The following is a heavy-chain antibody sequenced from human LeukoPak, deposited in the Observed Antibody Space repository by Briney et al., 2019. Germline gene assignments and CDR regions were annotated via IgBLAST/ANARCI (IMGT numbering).Heavy chain of an antibody. V-gene: IGHV1-46*01. CDR1: GYTFTSYY. D-gene: IGHD1-26*01. Sequence: GASVKVSCKASGYTFTSYYMHWVRQAPGQGLEWMGIINPSGGSTSYAQKFQGRVTMTRNTSTSTVYMELSSLRSEDTAVYYCASSTGGSYFLESWGQGTLVTVSS. J-gene: IGHJ4*02. CDR3: ASSTGGSYFLES. CDR2: INPSGGST.